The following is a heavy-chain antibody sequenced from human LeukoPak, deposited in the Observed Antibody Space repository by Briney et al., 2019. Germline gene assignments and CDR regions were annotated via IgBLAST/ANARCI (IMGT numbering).Heavy chain of an antibody. CDR1: GGTFSSYA. CDR3: ARDRATRSLYFDY. Sequence: SVTVSCTASGGTFSSYAISWVRQPPGQGLEWMGRIIPIFGIANYAKKCQGRVTITADKSTSTAYMELSSLRSEDTAVYYCARDRATRSLYFDYWGQGTLVTVSS. D-gene: IGHD4-17*01. V-gene: IGHV1-69*04. CDR2: IIPIFGIA. J-gene: IGHJ4*02.